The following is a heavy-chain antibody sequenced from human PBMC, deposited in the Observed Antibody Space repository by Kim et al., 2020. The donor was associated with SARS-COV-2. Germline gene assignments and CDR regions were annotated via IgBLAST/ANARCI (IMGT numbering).Heavy chain of an antibody. CDR3: TRGGNRWLVGSGWYAP. CDR1: GFTFSSYW. CDR2: INSAGRST. D-gene: IGHD6-19*01. Sequence: GGSLRLSCAASGFTFSSYWMHWVRQAPGKGLVWVSSINSAGRSTSYAGSVMGRFTIARDNAKNTLYLQMNSLRAENTALYYCTRGGNRWLVGSGWYAPWGKGTLVTVSS. V-gene: IGHV3-74*01. J-gene: IGHJ5*02.